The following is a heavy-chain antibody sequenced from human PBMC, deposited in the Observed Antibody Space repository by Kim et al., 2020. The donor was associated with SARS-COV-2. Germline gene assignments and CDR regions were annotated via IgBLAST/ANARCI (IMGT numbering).Heavy chain of an antibody. J-gene: IGHJ4*02. CDR3: ARARGPLDY. CDR2: INHSGST. D-gene: IGHD3-10*01. CDR1: GGSFSGYY. V-gene: IGHV4-34*01. Sequence: SETLSLTCAVYGGSFSGYYWSWIRQPPGKGLEWIGEINHSGSTNYNPSLKSRVTISVDTSKNQFSLKLSSVTAADTAVYYCARARGPLDYWGQGTLVTVS.